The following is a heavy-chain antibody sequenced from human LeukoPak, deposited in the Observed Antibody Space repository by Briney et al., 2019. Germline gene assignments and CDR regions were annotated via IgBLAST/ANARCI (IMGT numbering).Heavy chain of an antibody. CDR3: ARQRRGYSYGYGWFDP. CDR2: IYSSGST. D-gene: IGHD5-18*01. Sequence: SETLSLTCTVSGGSISSYYWSWIRQPAGKGLEWIGRIYSSGSTNYNPSLKSRVTMSVDTSKNQLSLKLSSVTAADTAVYYCARQRRGYSYGYGWFDPWGQGTLVTVSS. V-gene: IGHV4-4*07. J-gene: IGHJ5*02. CDR1: GGSISSYY.